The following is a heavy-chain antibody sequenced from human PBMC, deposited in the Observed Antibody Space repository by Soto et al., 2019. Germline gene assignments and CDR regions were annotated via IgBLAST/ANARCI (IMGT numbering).Heavy chain of an antibody. J-gene: IGHJ6*02. CDR1: GGTFSNSA. V-gene: IGHV1-69*12. CDR2: IMPIFRTP. CDR3: ARDKDRLQLGGNYHYSMDV. Sequence: QVQLEQSGAEVKKPGSSVKVSCKASGGTFSNSAISWVRQAPGQGLEWMGGIMPIFRTPDYAQKFQGRVTITAAESTTSAYMELRGLRYEDKAVYYCARDKDRLQLGGNYHYSMDVWGPGTTVTVSS. D-gene: IGHD4-4*01.